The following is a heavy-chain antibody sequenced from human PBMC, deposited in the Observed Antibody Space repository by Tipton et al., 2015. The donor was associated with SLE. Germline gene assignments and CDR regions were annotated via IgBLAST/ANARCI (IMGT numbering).Heavy chain of an antibody. Sequence: TLSLTCTVSGGSITSGSYYWTWVRQPAGRGLEWIGRVYTVGNTKYNPSLESRVSISLDTSKNQFSLKLSSVTAADTAVYYCARETADILWFGGTGSEYNWFAPWGQGTLVTVSS. D-gene: IGHD3-10*01. CDR3: ARETADILWFGGTGSEYNWFAP. J-gene: IGHJ5*02. V-gene: IGHV4-61*02. CDR2: VYTVGNT. CDR1: GGSITSGSYY.